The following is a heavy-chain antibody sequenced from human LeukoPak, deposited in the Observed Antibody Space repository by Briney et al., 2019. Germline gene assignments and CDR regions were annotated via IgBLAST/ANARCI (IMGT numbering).Heavy chain of an antibody. Sequence: SETLSLTCTVSGGSITGYYWSWIRQPPGKGLEWIAYIYYSGTTNYNPSLKSRVTVSIDTSQNQFYMTLTSVNAEDTAVYYCARHDRIPVAASYNYHAMDVWDQGTTVTVSS. CDR1: GGSITGYY. D-gene: IGHD6-19*01. CDR3: ARHDRIPVAASYNYHAMDV. V-gene: IGHV4-59*08. CDR2: IYYSGTT. J-gene: IGHJ6*02.